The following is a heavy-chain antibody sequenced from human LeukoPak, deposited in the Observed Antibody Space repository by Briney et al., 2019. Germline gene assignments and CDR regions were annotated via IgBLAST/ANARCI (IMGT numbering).Heavy chain of an antibody. J-gene: IGHJ4*02. V-gene: IGHV1-46*01. D-gene: IGHD6-13*01. CDR2: INPSGGST. CDR3: ARQGSSWFDY. Sequence: RASVKVSCKAPGYTFTSYFMHWVRQAPGQGLEWMGIINPSGGSTSYAQKFQGRVTMTRDTSTSTVYMELSSLRSEDTAVYYCARQGSSWFDYWGQGTLVTVSS. CDR1: GYTFTSYF.